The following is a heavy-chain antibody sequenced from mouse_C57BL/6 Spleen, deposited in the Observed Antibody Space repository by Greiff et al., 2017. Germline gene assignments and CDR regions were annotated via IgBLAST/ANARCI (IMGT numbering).Heavy chain of an antibody. D-gene: IGHD2-3*01. CDR2: IYPRSGNT. Sequence: QVQLQQSGAELARPGASVKLSCKASGYTFTSYGISWVKQRTGQGLEWIGEIYPRSGNTYYNEKFKGKATLTADKSSSTAYMELRSLTSEDSAVYFCARDDGYYYWYFDVWGTGTTVTVSS. CDR3: ARDDGYYYWYFDV. J-gene: IGHJ1*03. CDR1: GYTFTSYG. V-gene: IGHV1-81*01.